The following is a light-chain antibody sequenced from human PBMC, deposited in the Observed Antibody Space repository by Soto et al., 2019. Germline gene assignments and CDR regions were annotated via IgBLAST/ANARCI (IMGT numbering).Light chain of an antibody. CDR1: QSISSY. J-gene: IGKJ2*01. Sequence: DIQMTQSPSSLSASVGDRVTITCRASQSISSYLNWYQQKPGKAPKLLISAASSLQSGVPSRFSGTGSGTDFTLTISSLQAEDFATYYCQQSYSTLYTFGQGTKLEIK. V-gene: IGKV1-39*01. CDR2: AAS. CDR3: QQSYSTLYT.